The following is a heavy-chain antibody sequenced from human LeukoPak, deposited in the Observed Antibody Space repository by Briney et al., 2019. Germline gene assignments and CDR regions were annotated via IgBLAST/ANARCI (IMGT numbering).Heavy chain of an antibody. D-gene: IGHD3-10*01. V-gene: IGHV3-23*01. CDR2: ISGSGGST. CDR3: ATEFNYYGSRSCG. CDR1: GFTFSSYA. Sequence: GGSLRLSCAASGFTFSSYAMSWVRQAPGKGLDWVSAISGSGGSTHYADSVKGRFTISRDNSKNTLYLQMNSLRTEDTAVYYCATEFNYYGSRSCGWGQGTLVTVSS. J-gene: IGHJ4*02.